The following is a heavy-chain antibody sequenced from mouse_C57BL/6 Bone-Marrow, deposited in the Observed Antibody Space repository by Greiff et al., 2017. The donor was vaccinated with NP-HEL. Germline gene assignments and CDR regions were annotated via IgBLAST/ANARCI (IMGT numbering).Heavy chain of an antibody. V-gene: IGHV1-69*01. CDR1: GYTFTSYW. D-gene: IGHD2-3*01. CDR2: IDPSDSYT. J-gene: IGHJ3*01. CDR3: AREGIYDGYPWFAY. Sequence: QVQLQQPGAELVMPGASVKLSCKASGYTFTSYWMHWVKQRPGQGLEWIGEIDPSDSYTNYNQKFKGKSTLTVDKSSSTAYMQLSSLTSEDSAVYYCAREGIYDGYPWFAYWGQGTLVTVSA.